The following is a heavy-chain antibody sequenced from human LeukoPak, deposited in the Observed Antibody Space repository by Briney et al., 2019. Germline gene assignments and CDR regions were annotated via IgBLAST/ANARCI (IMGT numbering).Heavy chain of an antibody. V-gene: IGHV3-11*04. D-gene: IGHD3-3*01. Sequence: PGGSLRLSCAASGFTFSDSYMTWIRQAPGKGLEWVSYISNSGSYIYYADSVKGRFTISRDNAKNSLYLQMNSLGAEDTAVYYCASAVTYYDFWSGYYTGYYFDYWGQGTLVTVSS. CDR3: ASAVTYYDFWSGYYTGYYFDY. J-gene: IGHJ4*02. CDR1: GFTFSDSY. CDR2: ISNSGSYI.